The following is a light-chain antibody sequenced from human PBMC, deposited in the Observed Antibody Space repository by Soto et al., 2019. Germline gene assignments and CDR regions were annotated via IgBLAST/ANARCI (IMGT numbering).Light chain of an antibody. CDR2: GAS. CDR3: RQYRSWLRT. J-gene: IGKJ1*01. CDR1: LSIRDT. V-gene: IGKV3-15*01. Sequence: IVMTQSPATLSVSTGGRATLSCRASLSIRDTLAWYQQRPGQAPRLLMYGASTRATDVPGRFSGRGAGAEVTSTISSLQSEDVSVYYCRQYRSWLRTFGQGTMVDI.